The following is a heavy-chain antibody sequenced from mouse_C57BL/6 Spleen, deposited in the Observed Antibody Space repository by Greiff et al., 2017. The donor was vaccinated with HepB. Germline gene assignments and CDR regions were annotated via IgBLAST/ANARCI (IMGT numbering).Heavy chain of an antibody. D-gene: IGHD3-2*02. CDR1: GYTFTDYY. J-gene: IGHJ4*01. CDR3: SSGYDAMDY. V-gene: IGHV1-26*01. CDR2: INPNNGGT. Sequence: EVQLQQSGPELVKPGASVKISCKASGYTFTDYYMNWVKQSHGKSLEWIGDINPNNGGTSYNQKFKGKATLTVDKSSSTAYMELRSLTSEDSAVYYCSSGYDAMDYWGQGTSVTVSS.